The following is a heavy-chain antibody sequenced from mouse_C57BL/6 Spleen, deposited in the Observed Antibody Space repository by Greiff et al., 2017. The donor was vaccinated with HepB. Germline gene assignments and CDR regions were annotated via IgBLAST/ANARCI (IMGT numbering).Heavy chain of an antibody. CDR3: ARREGDDGYGDYFDY. D-gene: IGHD2-3*01. V-gene: IGHV8-12*01. CDR2: IYWDDDK. Sequence: QVQLKESGPGILQSSQTLSLTCSFSGFSLSTSGMGVSWIRQPSGKGLEWLAHIYWDDDKRYNPSLKSRLTISKDTSRNQVFLKITSVDTADTATYYCARREGDDGYGDYFDYGGQGTTLTVSS. J-gene: IGHJ2*01. CDR1: GFSLSTSGMG.